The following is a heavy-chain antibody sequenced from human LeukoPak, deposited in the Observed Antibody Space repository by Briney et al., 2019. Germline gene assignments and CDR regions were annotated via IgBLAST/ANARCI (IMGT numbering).Heavy chain of an antibody. D-gene: IGHD3-3*01. J-gene: IGHJ4*02. CDR3: ARGRKGWIFGVVIKSIDY. Sequence: PGGSLRLSCAASGFTFSSYSMNWVRQAPGKGLEWVSSISSSSSYIYYADSVKGRFTISRDNAKSSLYLQMNSLRAEDTAVYYCARGRKGWIFGVVIKSIDYWGQGTLVTVSS. CDR2: ISSSSSYI. CDR1: GFTFSSYS. V-gene: IGHV3-21*01.